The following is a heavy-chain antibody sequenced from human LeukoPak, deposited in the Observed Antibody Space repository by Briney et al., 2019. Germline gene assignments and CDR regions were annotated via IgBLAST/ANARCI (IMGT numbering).Heavy chain of an antibody. CDR3: ARLLRNVAAAVYYFDY. Sequence: GASLKISCKGSSYNFTSYWIGWVRQLPGKGLEWMGIIYPGDSDTRYSPSFQGQVTISADKSISTAYLQWSSLKASDTAMYYCARLLRNVAAAVYYFDYWGQGTLVTVSS. CDR1: SYNFTSYW. J-gene: IGHJ4*02. CDR2: IYPGDSDT. V-gene: IGHV5-51*01. D-gene: IGHD6-13*01.